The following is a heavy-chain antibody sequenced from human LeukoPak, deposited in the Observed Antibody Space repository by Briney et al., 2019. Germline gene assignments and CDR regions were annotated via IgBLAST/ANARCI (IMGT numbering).Heavy chain of an antibody. Sequence: GGSLRLSCAASGFTFSSYWMHWVRQAPGKGLVWVSRINTDGSSTSYADSVKGRFTISRDNAKNTLYLQMNSLRAEDTAVYYCAREGDFWSGYTPFDPWGQGTLVTVSS. CDR2: INTDGSST. V-gene: IGHV3-74*01. CDR1: GFTFSSYW. J-gene: IGHJ5*02. CDR3: AREGDFWSGYTPFDP. D-gene: IGHD3-3*01.